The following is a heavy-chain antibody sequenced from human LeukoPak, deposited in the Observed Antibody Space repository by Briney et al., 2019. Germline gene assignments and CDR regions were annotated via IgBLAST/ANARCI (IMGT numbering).Heavy chain of an antibody. CDR3: ARDLGIAVAGTADY. D-gene: IGHD6-19*01. CDR1: GGTFSSYA. CDR2: IIPIFGTA. J-gene: IGHJ4*02. V-gene: IGHV1-69*01. Sequence: SVKVSCKASGGTFSSYAISWVRQAPGQGLEWMGGIIPIFGTANYAQKFQGRVTITADESTSTAYMELSSLRSEDTAVYYCARDLGIAVAGTADYWGQGTLVTVSS.